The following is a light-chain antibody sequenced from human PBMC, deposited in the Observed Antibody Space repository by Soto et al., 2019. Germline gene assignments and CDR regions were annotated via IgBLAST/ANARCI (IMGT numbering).Light chain of an antibody. J-gene: IGKJ2*01. Sequence: EIVLTQSPATLSLSPGERATLSCRASQSVSRYLAWYQKKPGQAPRLLIYDASNRDTGIPDRFSGSGSGTDFTLTISSLEPEDFAVYYCQQRKLLPYPFGQGTKLEIK. CDR1: QSVSRY. CDR3: QQRKLLPYP. CDR2: DAS. V-gene: IGKV3-11*01.